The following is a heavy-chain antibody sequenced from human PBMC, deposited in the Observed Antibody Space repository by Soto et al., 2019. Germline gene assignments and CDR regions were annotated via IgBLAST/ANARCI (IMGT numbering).Heavy chain of an antibody. D-gene: IGHD5-18*01. CDR2: IYYSGST. V-gene: IGHV4-30-4*01. J-gene: IGHJ5*02. CDR3: AICRAAMVKGWFDP. Sequence: SETLSLTCTVSGGSISSGDYYWSWIRQPPGKGLEWIGYIYYSGSTYYNPSLKSRVTISVDTSKNQFSLKLSSVTAADTAVYYCAICRAAMVKGWFDPWAREPWSPSPQ. CDR1: GGSISSGDYY.